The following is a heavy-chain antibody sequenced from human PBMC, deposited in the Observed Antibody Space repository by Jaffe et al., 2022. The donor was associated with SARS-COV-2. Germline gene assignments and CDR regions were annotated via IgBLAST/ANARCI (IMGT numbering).Heavy chain of an antibody. Sequence: QVQLQESGPGLVKPSQTLSLTCTVSGGSISSGGYYWSWIRQHPGKGLEWIGYIYYSGSTYYNPSLKSRVTISVDTSKNQFSLKLSSVTAADTAVYYCARVWSRYCSGGSCYGWGLSPAWIDPWGQGTLVTVSS. CDR2: IYYSGST. J-gene: IGHJ5*02. V-gene: IGHV4-31*03. D-gene: IGHD2-15*01. CDR3: ARVWSRYCSGGSCYGWGLSPAWIDP. CDR1: GGSISSGGYY.